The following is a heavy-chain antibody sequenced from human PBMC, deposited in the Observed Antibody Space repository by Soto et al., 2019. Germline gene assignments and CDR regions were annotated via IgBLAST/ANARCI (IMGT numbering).Heavy chain of an antibody. CDR2: ISSSGTTM. Sequence: GGSMRLSCAASGFPFSSHEMNWIRQAPGKGLEWVSYISSSGTTMYYADFVKGRFTISRDNAKNSLFLQMNSLRAEDTALYYCARGGVYWGQGTLVTVSS. D-gene: IGHD2-8*01. J-gene: IGHJ4*02. CDR1: GFPFSSHE. V-gene: IGHV3-48*03. CDR3: ARGGVY.